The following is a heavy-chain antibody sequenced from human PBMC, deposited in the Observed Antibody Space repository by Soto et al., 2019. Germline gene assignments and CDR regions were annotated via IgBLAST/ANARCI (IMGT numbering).Heavy chain of an antibody. CDR2: ISGNGGTT. D-gene: IGHD4-17*01. J-gene: IGHJ4*02. V-gene: IGHV3-23*01. CDR3: VKALYGGADY. CDR1: GFTFSTYA. Sequence: EVQLLESGGGLVQPGGSLRVSCAASGFTFSTYALGWVRQAPGKGLEWVSAISGNGGTTYYSDSVNGRFSISRDNSKNTLYLQMNSLRAEDTAVYYCVKALYGGADYWGQGTLVTVSS.